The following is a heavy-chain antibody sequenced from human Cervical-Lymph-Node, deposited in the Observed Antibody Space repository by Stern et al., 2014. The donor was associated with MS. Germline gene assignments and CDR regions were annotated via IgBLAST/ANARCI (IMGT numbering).Heavy chain of an antibody. D-gene: IGHD6-13*01. CDR1: GGNFSKFP. J-gene: IGHJ5*02. V-gene: IGHV1-69*01. CDR2: IFPVFGTP. Sequence: VQLVESGAEVTKPGSSVKVSCKASGGNFSKFPSSWVRQAPGQGLEWMGGIFPVFGTPKDDQEFRGMFTFTADVSTSTVYMELSSLRSDDTAFYYCALSSETSDRWYSLGYDLWGQGTLVTVSS. CDR3: ALSSETSDRWYSLGYDL.